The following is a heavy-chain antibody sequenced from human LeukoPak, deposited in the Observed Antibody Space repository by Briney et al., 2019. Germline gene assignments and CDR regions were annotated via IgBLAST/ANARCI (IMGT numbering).Heavy chain of an antibody. CDR2: IYYSGST. V-gene: IGHV4-31*03. CDR1: GGSISSGGYY. D-gene: IGHD1-26*01. J-gene: IGHJ4*02. Sequence: PSQTLSLTCTVSGGSISSGGYYWSWIRQHPGKGLEWIGYIYYSGSTCYNPSLKSRVTVSVDTSKNQFSLKLSSVTAADTAVYYCARSFQLVGPLGYWGQGTLVTVSS. CDR3: ARSFQLVGPLGY.